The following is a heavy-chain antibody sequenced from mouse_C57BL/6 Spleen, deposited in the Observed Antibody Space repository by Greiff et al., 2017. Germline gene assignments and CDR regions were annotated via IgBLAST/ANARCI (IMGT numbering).Heavy chain of an antibody. J-gene: IGHJ2*01. CDR1: GFTFSDAW. D-gene: IGHD1-1*01. CDR2: IRNKANNHAT. V-gene: IGHV6-6*01. CDR3: TRRITTDYFDY. Sequence: EVQLVESGGGLVQPGGSMKLSCAASGFTFSDAWMDWVRQSPEKGLEWVAEIRNKANNHATYYAESVKGRFTISRDDSKSSVYLQMNSLRAEDTGIYYCTRRITTDYFDYWGQGTTLTVSS.